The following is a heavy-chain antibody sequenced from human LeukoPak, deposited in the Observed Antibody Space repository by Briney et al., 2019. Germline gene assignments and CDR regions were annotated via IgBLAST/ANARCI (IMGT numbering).Heavy chain of an antibody. CDR3: ARDRDTAMVTPPYYYYMDV. CDR1: GGSISTGGYY. V-gene: IGHV4-61*02. CDR2: IYTSGST. Sequence: SETLSLTCTVSGGSISTGGYYWSWIRQPAGKGLEWIGRIYTSGSTNYNPSLKSRVTISVDTSKNQFSLKLSSVTAADTAVYYCARDRDTAMVTPPYYYYMDVWGKGTTVTVSS. J-gene: IGHJ6*03. D-gene: IGHD5-18*01.